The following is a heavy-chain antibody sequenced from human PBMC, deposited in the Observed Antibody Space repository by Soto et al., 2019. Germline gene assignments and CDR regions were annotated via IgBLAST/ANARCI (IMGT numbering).Heavy chain of an antibody. V-gene: IGHV4-59*01. Sequence: QVQLQESGPGLVKPSETLSLTSTVSGGSISSYYWSWIRQPPGKGLEWIGYIYYSGSTNYNPSLKIRVTISVDTSKNQFSLKLSSVTAADTAVYYCARVGSSWYDAVDIWGEGTMVTVS. J-gene: IGHJ3*02. D-gene: IGHD6-13*01. CDR1: GGSISSYY. CDR3: ARVGSSWYDAVDI. CDR2: IYYSGST.